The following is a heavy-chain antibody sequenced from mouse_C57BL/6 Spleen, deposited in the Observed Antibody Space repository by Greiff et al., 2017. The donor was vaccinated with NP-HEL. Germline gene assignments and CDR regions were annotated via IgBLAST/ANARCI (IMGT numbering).Heavy chain of an antibody. CDR1: GYTFTSYW. CDR2: IDPSDSYT. CDR3: ARVYYDYSYFDV. D-gene: IGHD2-4*01. J-gene: IGHJ1*03. V-gene: IGHV1-69*01. Sequence: QVQLQQPGAELVMPGASVKLSCKASGYTFTSYWMHWVKQRPGQGLEWIGEIDPSDSYTNYNQKFKGKSTLTVDKSSSTAYLQLSSLTSEDSAVYYCARVYYDYSYFDVWGTGTTVTVSS.